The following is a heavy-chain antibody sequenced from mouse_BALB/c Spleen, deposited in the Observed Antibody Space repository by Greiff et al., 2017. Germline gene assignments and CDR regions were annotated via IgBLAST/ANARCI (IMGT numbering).Heavy chain of an antibody. D-gene: IGHD1-1*02. J-gene: IGHJ4*01. CDR3: ARLWTAMDY. Sequence: QVQLQQPGAELVMPGASVKMSCKASGYTFTDYWMHWVKQRPGQGLEWIGAIDTSDSYTSYNQKFKGKATLTVDESSSTAYMQLSSLTSEDSAVYYCARLWTAMDYWGQGTSVTVSS. CDR1: GYTFTDYW. V-gene: IGHV1-69*01. CDR2: IDTSDSYT.